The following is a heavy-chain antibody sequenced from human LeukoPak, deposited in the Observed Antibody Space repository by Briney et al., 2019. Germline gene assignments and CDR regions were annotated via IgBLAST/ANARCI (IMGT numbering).Heavy chain of an antibody. V-gene: IGHV4-59*01. D-gene: IGHD1-26*01. J-gene: IGHJ3*02. CDR3: ARGGWELPPDAFDI. CDR1: GGSISSYY. Sequence: PSETLSLTCSVSGGSISSYYWSWIRQPPGKGLEWIGYIYYSGSTNYNPSLKSRVTISVDTSKNQFSLKLSSVTAADTAVYYCARGGWELPPDAFDIWGQGTMVTVSS. CDR2: IYYSGST.